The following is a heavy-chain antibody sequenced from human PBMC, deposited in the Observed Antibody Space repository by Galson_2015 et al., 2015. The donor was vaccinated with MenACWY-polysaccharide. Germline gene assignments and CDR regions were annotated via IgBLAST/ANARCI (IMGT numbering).Heavy chain of an antibody. CDR3: ARDNRPLAPGPVINWLKP. CDR1: GFTFTDYG. V-gene: IGHV1-18*01. J-gene: IGHJ5*02. D-gene: IGHD4-11*01. CDR2: ITTYNGDT. Sequence: SVKVSCKASGFTFTDYGINWVRQAPGQGLEWMGNITTYNGDTNYAQKFQGRVTMTADTSTNTAYMELTNLKSDDTAVYYCARDNRPLAPGPVINWLKPWGEGTLVPVSS.